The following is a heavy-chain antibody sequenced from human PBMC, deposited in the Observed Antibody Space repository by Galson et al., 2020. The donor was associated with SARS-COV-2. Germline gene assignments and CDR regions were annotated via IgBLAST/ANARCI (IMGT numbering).Heavy chain of an antibody. V-gene: IGHV3-30*18. CDR3: AKGANVWGTYRDEIDL. J-gene: IGHJ5*02. Sequence: GGSLRLSCAASGFTFSSYGIHWVRQAPGKGLEWVAFLLYDGGDKLYADSVQGRFTISRDNSKNTLYLQMNSLRPEDTAVYYCAKGANVWGTYRDEIDLWGQGTLVTVSS. CDR2: LLYDGGDK. CDR1: GFTFSSYG. D-gene: IGHD3-16*02.